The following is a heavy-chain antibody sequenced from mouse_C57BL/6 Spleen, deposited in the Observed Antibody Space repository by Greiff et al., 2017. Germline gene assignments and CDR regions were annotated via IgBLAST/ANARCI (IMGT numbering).Heavy chain of an antibody. J-gene: IGHJ4*01. CDR1: GFTFRSYA. CDR2: ISSGGDYI. Sequence: EVQGVESGEGLVKPGGSLKLSCAASGFTFRSYAMSWVRQTPEKRLEWVAYISSGGDYIYYADTVKGRFTISRDNARNTLYLQIISLKSEDTAMYYCTRDGYNPGYAMEYWGQGTLVTVSS. D-gene: IGHD2-3*01. CDR3: TRDGYNPGYAMEY. V-gene: IGHV5-9-1*02.